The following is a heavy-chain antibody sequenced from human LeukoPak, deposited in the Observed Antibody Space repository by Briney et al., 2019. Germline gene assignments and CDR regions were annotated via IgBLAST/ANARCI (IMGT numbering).Heavy chain of an antibody. V-gene: IGHV4-59*02. CDR3: ARVYSWIAAAGGAFDI. CDR1: GDSVSGYY. Sequence: SETLSLTCIVSGDSVSGYYWNWIRQPPGKGLEWIGYTHHSGNTLYNPSLKSRVTTSVDTSKNQFSLSLSSVTAADTAVYYCARVYSWIAAAGGAFDIWGQGTMVTVSS. CDR2: THHSGNT. J-gene: IGHJ3*02. D-gene: IGHD6-13*01.